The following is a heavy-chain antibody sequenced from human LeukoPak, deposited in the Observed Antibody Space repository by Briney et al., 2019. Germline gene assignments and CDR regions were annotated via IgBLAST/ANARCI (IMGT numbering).Heavy chain of an antibody. V-gene: IGHV3-7*01. J-gene: IGHJ4*02. CDR2: VNREETGR. CDR1: GFNFEISW. D-gene: IGHD3-16*01. CDR3: VRFSFAGPDSDY. Sequence: GGSLGLSCAASGFNFEISWMTWVRQAPGKGLEWVTNVNREETGRYYVDSVKGRFTTSRDNARSSLYLQMNSLKTEDTAIYSCVRFSFAGPDSDYWGRGTLVTVSS.